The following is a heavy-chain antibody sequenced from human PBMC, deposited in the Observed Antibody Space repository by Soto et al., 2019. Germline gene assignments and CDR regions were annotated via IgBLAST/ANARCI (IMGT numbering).Heavy chain of an antibody. Sequence: ASVKVSCKASGYTFTSYDINWVRQATGQGLEWMGWMNPNSGNTGYAQKFQGRVTMTRNTSISTAYMELSSLRSEDTAVYYCARGGSSSVYSGGDPRSDHDYWGQGTLVTVSS. D-gene: IGHD3-10*01. CDR3: ARGGSSSVYSGGDPRSDHDY. J-gene: IGHJ4*02. V-gene: IGHV1-8*01. CDR2: MNPNSGNT. CDR1: GYTFTSYD.